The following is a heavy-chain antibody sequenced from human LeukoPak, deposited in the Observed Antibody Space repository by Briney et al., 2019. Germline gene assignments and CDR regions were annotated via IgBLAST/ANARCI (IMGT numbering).Heavy chain of an antibody. CDR3: ARDRVVNWNYEDWYY. D-gene: IGHD1-7*01. J-gene: IGHJ4*02. Sequence: GGSLRLSCAASGFMLGNYWMHWVRQAPGKRLLWLSRINPDGSSTDYADSVKGRFTISRDNAKNTLYLQMNSLRAEDTAVYYCARDRVVNWNYEDWYYWGQGTLVTVSS. V-gene: IGHV3-74*01. CDR2: INPDGSST. CDR1: GFMLGNYW.